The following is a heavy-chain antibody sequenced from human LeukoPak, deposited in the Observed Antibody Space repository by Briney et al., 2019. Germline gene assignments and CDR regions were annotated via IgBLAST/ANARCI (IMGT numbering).Heavy chain of an antibody. Sequence: PSETLSLTCTVSGGSISSSSYYWGWIRQPPGKGLEWIGSIYYSGSTYYNPSLKSRVTISVDTSKNQFSLKLSSVTAADTAVYYCARVPLVGAIDYWGQGTLVTVSS. CDR1: GGSISSSSYY. CDR2: IYYSGST. J-gene: IGHJ4*02. CDR3: ARVPLVGAIDY. V-gene: IGHV4-39*07. D-gene: IGHD1-26*01.